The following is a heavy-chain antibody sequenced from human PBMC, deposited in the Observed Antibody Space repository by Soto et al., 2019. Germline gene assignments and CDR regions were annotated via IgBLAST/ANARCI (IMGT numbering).Heavy chain of an antibody. CDR1: GFTFSSYA. Sequence: GGSLRLSCAASGFTFSSYAMSWVRQAPGKGLEWVSAISGSGGSTYYADSVKGRFTISRDNSKNTLYLQMNSLRAEDTAVYYCAITGSGSYYSRPHGGGFDYWGQGTLVPVSS. CDR2: ISGSGGST. J-gene: IGHJ4*02. D-gene: IGHD1-26*01. V-gene: IGHV3-23*01. CDR3: AITGSGSYYSRPHGGGFDY.